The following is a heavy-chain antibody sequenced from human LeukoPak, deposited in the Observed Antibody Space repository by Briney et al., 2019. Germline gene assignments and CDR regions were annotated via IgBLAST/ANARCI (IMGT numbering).Heavy chain of an antibody. CDR3: ARGGWGYCSSTSCDPYYYYMDV. J-gene: IGHJ6*03. Sequence: ASVKVSCKASGGTFSSYAISWVRQAPGQGLEWMGGIIPIFGTANYAQKFQGRVTITTDESTSTAYMELSSLRSEDTAVYYCARGGWGYCSSTSCDPYYYYMDVWGKGTTVTVSS. D-gene: IGHD2-2*01. CDR1: GGTFSSYA. CDR2: IIPIFGTA. V-gene: IGHV1-69*05.